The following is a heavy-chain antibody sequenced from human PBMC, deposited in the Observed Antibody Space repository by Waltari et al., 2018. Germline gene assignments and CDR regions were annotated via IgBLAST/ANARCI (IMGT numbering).Heavy chain of an antibody. V-gene: IGHV1-69*05. CDR1: GGTFSSYA. CDR2: IIPIVGTA. D-gene: IGHD4-17*01. J-gene: IGHJ6*03. CDR3: ARDRTTVVTPDYYYYMDV. Sequence: QVQLVQSGAEVKKPGSSVKVSCKASGGTFSSYAISWVRQAPGQGLEWMGGIIPIVGTANYAQKFQGRVTITTDESTSTAYMELSSLRSEDTAVYYCARDRTTVVTPDYYYYMDVWGKGTTVTVSS.